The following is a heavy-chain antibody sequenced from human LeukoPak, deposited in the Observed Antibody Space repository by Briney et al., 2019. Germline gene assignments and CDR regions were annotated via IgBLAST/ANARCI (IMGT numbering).Heavy chain of an antibody. CDR1: GGSISSYY. V-gene: IGHV4-59*01. D-gene: IGHD4-23*01. J-gene: IGHJ3*02. CDR3: ARYGGNFMDAFDI. CDR2: IYYSGGT. Sequence: SETLSLTCTVSGGSISSYYWSWIRQPPGKGLKWIGYIYYSGGTNYNPSLKSRVTISVDTSKNQFSLKLSSVTAADTAVYYCARYGGNFMDAFDIWGQGTMVTVSS.